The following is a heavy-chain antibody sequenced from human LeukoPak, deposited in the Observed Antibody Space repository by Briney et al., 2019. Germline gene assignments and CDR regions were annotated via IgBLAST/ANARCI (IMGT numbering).Heavy chain of an antibody. Sequence: ASVKVSCKACGYTFTGYYMHWVRQAPGQGREWMGRINPNSGGPNYAQKFQGRVTMTRDTSISTAYMELSRLRSDDTAVYYCARVVVPAVNYYYYYMDVWGKGTTVTVSS. J-gene: IGHJ6*03. CDR1: GYTFTGYY. D-gene: IGHD2-2*01. CDR2: INPNSGGP. V-gene: IGHV1-2*06. CDR3: ARVVVPAVNYYYYYMDV.